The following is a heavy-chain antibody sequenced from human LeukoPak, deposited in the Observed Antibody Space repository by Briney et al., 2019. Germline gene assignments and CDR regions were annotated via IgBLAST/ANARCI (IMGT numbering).Heavy chain of an antibody. D-gene: IGHD3-9*01. J-gene: IGHJ3*02. CDR1: GHSLTSNW. V-gene: IGHV5-51*01. CDR2: IHPGDSNT. CDR3: ARHLDGAFDI. Sequence: GESLKISCKGSGHSLTSNWIGWVRQMAGKGLEWMGTIHPGDSNTRYSPSFQGQVTISADKSISTAYLQWSSLKASDTAMYYCARHLDGAFDIWGQGTMVTVSS.